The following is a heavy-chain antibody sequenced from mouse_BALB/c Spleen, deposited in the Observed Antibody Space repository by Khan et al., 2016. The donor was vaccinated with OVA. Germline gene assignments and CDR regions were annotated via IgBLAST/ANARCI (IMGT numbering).Heavy chain of an antibody. CDR2: IDPANGNT. CDR3: ARPFYYYDGLDC. V-gene: IGHV14-3*02. D-gene: IGHD1-1*01. Sequence: VQLQQSGAEPVKPGASVKLSCTTSGFNIKDTYIHWVKQRPEQGLEWIGRIDPANGNTQYDPKFQDKATMTADTSSNTAYLRLSSLASEDTAVYYCARPFYYYDGLDCWGQGTSVTVSS. CDR1: GFNIKDTY. J-gene: IGHJ4*01.